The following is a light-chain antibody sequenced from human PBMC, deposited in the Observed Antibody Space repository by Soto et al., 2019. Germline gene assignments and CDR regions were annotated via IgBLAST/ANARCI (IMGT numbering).Light chain of an antibody. V-gene: IGLV2-11*01. Sequence: QSALTQPRSVSASPGQSVAISCTGTSSDVGGYDYVSWYQQHPGKAPKLMIYDVHKPPSGVPDRFSGSKSGNTASLTISGLQAEDEADYYCCSFAGDPYVFGTGTKLTVL. CDR3: CSFAGDPYV. J-gene: IGLJ1*01. CDR1: SSDVGGYDY. CDR2: DVH.